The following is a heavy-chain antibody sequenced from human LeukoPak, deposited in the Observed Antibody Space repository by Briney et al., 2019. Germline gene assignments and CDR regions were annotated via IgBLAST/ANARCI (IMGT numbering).Heavy chain of an antibody. V-gene: IGHV1-2*02. D-gene: IGHD6-13*01. CDR3: ARVYGSSWYGIDY. CDR1: GYTFTGYY. Sequence: ASVKVSCKASGYTFTGYYVHWVRQAPGQGLEWMGWINPNSGGTNYAQKFQGRVTMTRDTSISTAYMELSRLRSDDTAVYYCARVYGSSWYGIDYWGQGTLVTVSS. J-gene: IGHJ4*02. CDR2: INPNSGGT.